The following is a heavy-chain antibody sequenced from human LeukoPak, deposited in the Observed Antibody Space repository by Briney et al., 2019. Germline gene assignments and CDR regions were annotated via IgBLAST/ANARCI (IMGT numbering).Heavy chain of an antibody. V-gene: IGHV1-24*01. CDR2: FDPEDGET. J-gene: IGHJ4*02. CDR3: AAGPDFSAAMDY. CDR1: GSTLSELS. D-gene: IGHD6-25*01. Sequence: ASVKVSCKVSGSTLSELSMYWVRQAPGKGLEWMGAFDPEDGETMYAQNFEGRFSMTEDTSTDSAYMELTSLRFEDTAVYYCAAGPDFSAAMDYWGQGTLVTVSS.